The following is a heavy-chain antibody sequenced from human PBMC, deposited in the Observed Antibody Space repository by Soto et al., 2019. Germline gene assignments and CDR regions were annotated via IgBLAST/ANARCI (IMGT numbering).Heavy chain of an antibody. CDR2: IYYSGST. V-gene: IGHV4-59*08. D-gene: IGHD3-10*01. Sequence: SETLSLTCSVSGGSISSYYWSWIRQPPGKGLEWIGYIYYSGSTNYNPSLKSRVTISVGTSKNQFSLKLNSMTAADTAVYYCARHNYGSGSTYFDYWGQGTQVTVSS. J-gene: IGHJ4*02. CDR1: GGSISSYY. CDR3: ARHNYGSGSTYFDY.